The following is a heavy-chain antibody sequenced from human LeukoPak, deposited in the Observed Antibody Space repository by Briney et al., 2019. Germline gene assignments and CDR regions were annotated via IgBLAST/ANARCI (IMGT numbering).Heavy chain of an antibody. CDR3: ATVSGRRGWFDP. V-gene: IGHV4-61*01. CDR1: GGSISSNSYY. J-gene: IGHJ5*02. Sequence: SETLSLTCTVSGGSISSNSYYWSWIRQPPGKGLEWIGYIYYSGSTNYNPSLKSRVTISVDTSKNQFSLKLSSVTAADTAVYYCATVSGRRGWFDPWGQGTLVTVSS. CDR2: IYYSGST.